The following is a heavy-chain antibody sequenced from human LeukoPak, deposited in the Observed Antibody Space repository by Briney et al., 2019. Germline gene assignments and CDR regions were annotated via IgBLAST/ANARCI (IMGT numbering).Heavy chain of an antibody. CDR2: IRYDGSNK. CDR1: GFTFSSYG. D-gene: IGHD1-26*01. J-gene: IGHJ4*02. V-gene: IGHV3-30*02. CDR3: AKDQMIVGTTGDY. Sequence: GGSLRLSCAASGFTFSSYGMHWVRQAPGKGLEWVAFIRYDGSNKYYADSGKGRFTISRDNSKNTLYLQMNSLRAEDTAVYYCAKDQMIVGTTGDYWGQGTLVTVSS.